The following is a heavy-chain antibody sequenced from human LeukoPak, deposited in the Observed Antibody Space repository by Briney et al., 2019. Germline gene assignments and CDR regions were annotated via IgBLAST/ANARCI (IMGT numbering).Heavy chain of an antibody. V-gene: IGHV3-33*01. Sequence: PGRSLRLSCAASGFTFSSYGMHWVRQAPGKGLEWVAVIWYDGSNEYYADSVKGRFTISRDNSKNTLYLQMNSLRAEDTAVYYCAGGGTSLHYWGQGTLVTVSS. D-gene: IGHD3-16*01. CDR1: GFTFSSYG. J-gene: IGHJ4*02. CDR2: IWYDGSNE. CDR3: AGGGTSLHY.